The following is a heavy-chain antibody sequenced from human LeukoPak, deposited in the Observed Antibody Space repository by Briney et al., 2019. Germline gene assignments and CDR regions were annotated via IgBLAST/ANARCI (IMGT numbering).Heavy chain of an antibody. CDR2: IYYSGST. CDR3: ARRGGSGSYYSIGY. D-gene: IGHD3-10*01. V-gene: IGHV4-31*03. J-gene: IGHJ4*02. Sequence: SETLSLTCTVSGGSISSGGYYWSWIRQHPGKGLERIGYIYYSGSTYYNPSLKSRVTISVDTSKNQFSLKLSSVTAADTAVYYCARRGGSGSYYSIGYWGQGTLVTVSS. CDR1: GGSISSGGYY.